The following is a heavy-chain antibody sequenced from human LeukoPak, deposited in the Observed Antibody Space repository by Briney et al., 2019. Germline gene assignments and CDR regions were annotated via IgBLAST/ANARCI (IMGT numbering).Heavy chain of an antibody. CDR3: ARGPTYDILTGSLDY. D-gene: IGHD3-9*01. CDR1: GGSISSGDYY. Sequence: SQTLSLTCTVSGGSISSGDYYWSWIRQPPGKGLEWIGYIYYSGSTYYNPSLKSRVTISVDTSKNQFSLKLSSVTAADTAVYYCARGPTYDILTGSLDYWGQGTLVTVSS. V-gene: IGHV4-30-4*08. CDR2: IYYSGST. J-gene: IGHJ4*02.